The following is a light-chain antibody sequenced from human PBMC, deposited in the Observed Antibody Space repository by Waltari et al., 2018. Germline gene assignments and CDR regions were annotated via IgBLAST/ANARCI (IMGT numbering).Light chain of an antibody. J-gene: IGLJ1*01. Sequence: QSALTQPPSASGSPGQSVTISCTGTSSDVGGYNYVSWYQQHPGKAPKLMIYEVSKRPPGVPERFSGSKSGNTASLTVSGLQAEDEADYYCSSYAGSNKVFGTGTKVTVL. CDR3: SSYAGSNKV. CDR1: SSDVGGYNY. V-gene: IGLV2-8*01. CDR2: EVS.